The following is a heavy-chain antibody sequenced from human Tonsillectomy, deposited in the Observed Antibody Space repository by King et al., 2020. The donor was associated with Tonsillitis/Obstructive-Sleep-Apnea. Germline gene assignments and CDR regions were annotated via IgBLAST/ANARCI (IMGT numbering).Heavy chain of an antibody. Sequence: VQLVESGGGVVQPGRSLRLSCEASGFTFSFYGMHWVRQAPGKGLEWVAVIWHDGSNIYYGDSVKGRFTISRDNSKNTLYLQMNSLRVEDTAVYYCARDQGYCAGPTYYSYWYFDLWGRGTLVTVSS. CDR2: IWHDGSNI. CDR1: GFTFSFYG. D-gene: IGHD2-8*02. V-gene: IGHV3-33*01. CDR3: ARDQGYCAGPTYYSYWYFDL. J-gene: IGHJ2*01.